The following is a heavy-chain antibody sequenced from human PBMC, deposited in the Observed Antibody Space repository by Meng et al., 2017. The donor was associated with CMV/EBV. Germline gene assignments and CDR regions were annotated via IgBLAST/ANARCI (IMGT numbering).Heavy chain of an antibody. V-gene: IGHV4-34*01. Sequence: SATLSLTCAVYGGSFSGYYWSWIRQPPGKGLEWIGEINHSGSTNYNPSLKSRVTISVDTSKNQFSLKLSSVTAADTAVYYCARDDSYGYSYWGQGTLVTVSS. D-gene: IGHD5-18*01. CDR3: ARDDSYGYSY. CDR2: INHSGST. CDR1: GGSFSGYY. J-gene: IGHJ4*02.